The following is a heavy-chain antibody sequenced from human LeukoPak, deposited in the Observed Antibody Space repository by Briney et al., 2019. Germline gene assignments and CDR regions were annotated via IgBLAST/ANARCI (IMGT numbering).Heavy chain of an antibody. CDR2: ISYSGTT. CDR1: GGSISSYY. D-gene: IGHD5/OR15-5a*01. CDR3: ARDKGLPQAFDI. J-gene: IGHJ3*02. V-gene: IGHV4-59*01. Sequence: SETLSLTCTVSGGSISSYYWSWIRQPPGKGLEYIGYISYSGTTSYNPSLKSRVTISVDTSKNQFSLRLTSVTAADTAVYYCARDKGLPQAFDIWGQGTMVTVSS.